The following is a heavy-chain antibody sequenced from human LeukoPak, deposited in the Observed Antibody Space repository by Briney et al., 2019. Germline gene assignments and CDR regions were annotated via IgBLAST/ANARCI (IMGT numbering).Heavy chain of an antibody. J-gene: IGHJ5*02. CDR2: ISAYNGNT. Sequence: ASVKVSCKASGYTFTSYGISWVRQAPGQGLEWMGWISAYNGNTNYAQKLQGRVTMTTDTSTSTAYMELRSLRSDDTAVYYCARDYYYDSSGYYLLGGRNWFDPWGQGTLVTVSS. V-gene: IGHV1-18*01. CDR1: GYTFTSYG. CDR3: ARDYYYDSSGYYLLGGRNWFDP. D-gene: IGHD3-22*01.